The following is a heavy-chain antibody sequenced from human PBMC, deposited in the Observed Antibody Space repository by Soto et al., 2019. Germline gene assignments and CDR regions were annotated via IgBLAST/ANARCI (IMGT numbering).Heavy chain of an antibody. V-gene: IGHV1-69*13. CDR3: ARSQGSSTSLEIYYYYYYGMDV. CDR1: GYTFTSYY. D-gene: IGHD2-2*01. J-gene: IGHJ6*02. CDR2: IIPISETT. Sequence: SVKVSCKASGYTFTSYYMHWVRQAPGQGLEWMGRIIPISETTNYAQKFQGRVTITADESKSTAYMELSSLRSEDTAVYYCARSQGSSTSLEIYYYYYYGMDVWGQGTTVTVSS.